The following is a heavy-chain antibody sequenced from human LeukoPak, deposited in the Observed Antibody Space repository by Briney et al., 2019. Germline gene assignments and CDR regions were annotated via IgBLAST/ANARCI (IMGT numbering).Heavy chain of an antibody. CDR2: VGGNNAGT. CDR1: GFSFDTSA. CDR3: AKPKGICSSGTCYMADAFDI. J-gene: IGHJ3*02. V-gene: IGHV3-23*01. Sequence: PGGSLRLSCATSGFSFDTSAMSWVRQAPGKGLEWVAAVGGNNAGTFYADSVQGRFTISRDNSNNMLWLHMNSLRAEDTAVYYCAKPKGICSSGTCYMADAFDIWGQGTVVTVSS. D-gene: IGHD2-15*01.